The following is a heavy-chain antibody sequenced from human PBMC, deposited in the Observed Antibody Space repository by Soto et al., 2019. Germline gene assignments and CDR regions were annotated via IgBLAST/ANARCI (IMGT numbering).Heavy chain of an antibody. CDR2: VYYTGTT. CDR3: ARLGGYYQALDH. V-gene: IGHV4-61*05. CDR1: GGSIGSSDYC. Sequence: PSETLSLTCTVSGGSIGSSDYCWTWVRRPPGKGLEWVGYVYYTGTTMYNPSLKSRLTISVYRSKNQVSLNLTSVTAADTAVYFCARLGGYYQALDHWSQGTLVTVSS. D-gene: IGHD3-3*01. J-gene: IGHJ4*02.